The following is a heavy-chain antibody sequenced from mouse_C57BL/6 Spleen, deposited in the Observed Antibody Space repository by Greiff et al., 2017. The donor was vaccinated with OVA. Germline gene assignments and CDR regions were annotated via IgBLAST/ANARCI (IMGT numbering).Heavy chain of an antibody. Sequence: EVQLVESGEGLVKPGGSLKLSCAASGFTFSGYAMSWVRQTPEKRLEWVAYISSGGDYIYYADTVKGRFTISRDNARNTLYLQMSSLKSEDTAMYYCTRDYYGSSYYFDYWGQGTTLTVSS. CDR1: GFTFSGYA. V-gene: IGHV5-9-1*02. J-gene: IGHJ2*01. D-gene: IGHD1-1*01. CDR3: TRDYYGSSYYFDY. CDR2: ISSGGDYI.